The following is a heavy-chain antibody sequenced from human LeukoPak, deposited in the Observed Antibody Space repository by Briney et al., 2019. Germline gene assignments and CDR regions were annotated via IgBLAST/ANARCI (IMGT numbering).Heavy chain of an antibody. Sequence: PGGSLRLSCAASGFTFDDYAMHWVRQAPGKGLEWVSGISWNSGSIGYADSVKGRFTIPRDNAKNSLYLQMNSLRAEDTALYYCAKGGGPIDYWGQGTLVTVSS. CDR2: ISWNSGSI. J-gene: IGHJ4*02. CDR1: GFTFDDYA. V-gene: IGHV3-9*01. D-gene: IGHD3-16*01. CDR3: AKGGGPIDY.